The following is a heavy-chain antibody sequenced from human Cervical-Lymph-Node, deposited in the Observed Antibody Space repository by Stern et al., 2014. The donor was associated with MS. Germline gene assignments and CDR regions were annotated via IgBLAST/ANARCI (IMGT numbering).Heavy chain of an antibody. CDR3: ATEMRFYSGMDV. V-gene: IGHV3-11*01. CDR2: ISSNGNTI. CDR1: GFTFSDYF. Sequence: VQLVESGGGLVKPGGSLRLSCVASGFTFSDYFMSWVRQAPGKGPEWLAYISSNGNTIYYADSVEGRFTISRDDAKNSLYLQMSSLRAEDTAVYYCATEMRFYSGMDVWGQGTTVIVSS. J-gene: IGHJ6*02. D-gene: IGHD2-21*01.